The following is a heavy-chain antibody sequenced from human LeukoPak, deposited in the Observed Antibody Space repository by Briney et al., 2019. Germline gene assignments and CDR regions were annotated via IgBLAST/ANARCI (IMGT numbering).Heavy chain of an antibody. Sequence: GALRLSCAASGFIFDDYGMNWVRQAPGKGLEWVSGINWNGVRSGYAGSVKGRFTISRDNAKNSLSLQMNSLRAEDTAFYYCARGSHPHISAADYWGQGTLVTVSS. D-gene: IGHD6-13*01. CDR1: GFIFDDYG. CDR2: INWNGVRS. J-gene: IGHJ4*02. V-gene: IGHV3-20*04. CDR3: ARGSHPHISAADY.